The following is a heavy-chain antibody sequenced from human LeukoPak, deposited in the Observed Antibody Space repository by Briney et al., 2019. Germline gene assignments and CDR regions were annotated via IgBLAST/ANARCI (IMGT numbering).Heavy chain of an antibody. Sequence: PSETLSLTCTVSGGSISSSSYYWAWIRQPPGKGLEWIGSIYYTGSTYYNPSLKSRVTISVDTSKNQFSLKLSSVTAADTAVYYCARHRGSWFDPWGQGTLVTVSS. V-gene: IGHV4-39*01. CDR3: ARHRGSWFDP. CDR2: IYYTGST. D-gene: IGHD3-16*01. CDR1: GGSISSSSYY. J-gene: IGHJ5*02.